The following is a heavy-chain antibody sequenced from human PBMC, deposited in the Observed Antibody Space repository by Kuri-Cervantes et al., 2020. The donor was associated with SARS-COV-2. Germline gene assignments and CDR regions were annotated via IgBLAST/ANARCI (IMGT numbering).Heavy chain of an antibody. CDR1: GYSFTSYW. J-gene: IGHJ4*02. D-gene: IGHD2-21*01. V-gene: IGHV5-51*01. CDR3: ARSSTPSVVIATSPLDY. Sequence: GESLKISCKGSGYSFTSYWIGWVRQMPGKGLEWMGIIYPGDSDTRYSPSFQGQVTISADKSISTAYLQWSSLKASDTAMYYCARSSTPSVVIATSPLDYWGQGTLVTVSS. CDR2: IYPGDSDT.